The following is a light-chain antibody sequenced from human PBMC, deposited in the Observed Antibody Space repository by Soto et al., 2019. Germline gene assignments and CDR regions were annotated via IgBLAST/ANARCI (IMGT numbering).Light chain of an antibody. CDR1: QSVSSY. CDR2: DAS. J-gene: IGKJ5*01. Sequence: IVLTQSPAPLSLSPGERATLSCRASQSVSSYLAWYQQKPGQAPRLLIYDASNRAAGIPARFSGSGSGTDFTLTISGLEPEDFAVYYCQQRSNWPITFGQGTRLEI. V-gene: IGKV3-11*01. CDR3: QQRSNWPIT.